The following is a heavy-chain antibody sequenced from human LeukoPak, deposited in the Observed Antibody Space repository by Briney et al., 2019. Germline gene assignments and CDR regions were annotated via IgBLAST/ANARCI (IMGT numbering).Heavy chain of an antibody. Sequence: ASVKVSCKASGYTFTSYDINWVRQATGQGLEWMGWMNPNSGNTGYAQKFQGRVTMTRNTSISTAYMELSSLRSEDTAVYYCAREAKGETAMAVDYWGQGTLVTVSS. V-gene: IGHV1-8*01. CDR1: GYTFTSYD. J-gene: IGHJ4*02. D-gene: IGHD5-18*01. CDR2: MNPNSGNT. CDR3: AREAKGETAMAVDY.